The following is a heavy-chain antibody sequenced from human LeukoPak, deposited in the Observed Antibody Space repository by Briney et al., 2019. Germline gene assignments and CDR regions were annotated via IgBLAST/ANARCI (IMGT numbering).Heavy chain of an antibody. J-gene: IGHJ4*02. V-gene: IGHV4-59*01. CDR2: VYNREGT. CDR3: ALLQSPRPPDY. CDR1: SGSIRNYY. D-gene: IGHD2-15*01. Sequence: KTSETLSLTCTVSSGSIRNYYWSWIRQPPGKGLEWIGYVYNREGTNYNPSLKSRVTISVDTSNNQFSLRLTSVTAADTAVYFCALLQSPRPPDYWGQGTLVTASS.